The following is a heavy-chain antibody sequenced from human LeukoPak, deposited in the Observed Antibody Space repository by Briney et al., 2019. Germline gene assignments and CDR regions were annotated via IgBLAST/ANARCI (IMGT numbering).Heavy chain of an antibody. Sequence: TSVKVSCKASGFTFTSAAMQWVRQARGQRLEWIGWIVVGSGNTNYAQKLQGRVTMTTDTSTSTAYMELRSLRSDDTAVYYCARDTTLDYWGQGTLVTVSS. CDR1: GFTFTSAA. D-gene: IGHD1-26*01. V-gene: IGHV1-58*02. J-gene: IGHJ4*02. CDR2: IVVGSGNT. CDR3: ARDTTLDY.